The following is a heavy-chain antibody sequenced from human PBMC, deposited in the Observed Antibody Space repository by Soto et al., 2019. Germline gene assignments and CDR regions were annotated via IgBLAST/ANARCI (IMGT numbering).Heavy chain of an antibody. Sequence: EVQLVESGGGLVQPGGSLRLSCAASGFTFSSYSMNWVRQAPGKGLEWVSYISSSSSTIYYADSVKGRFTISRDNAKNSLYLQRNSLRDEDTAVYYCARVREPGDNWKGLYYYGMDVWGQGTTVTVSS. CDR3: ARVREPGDNWKGLYYYGMDV. D-gene: IGHD1-20*01. J-gene: IGHJ6*02. CDR1: GFTFSSYS. CDR2: ISSSSSTI. V-gene: IGHV3-48*02.